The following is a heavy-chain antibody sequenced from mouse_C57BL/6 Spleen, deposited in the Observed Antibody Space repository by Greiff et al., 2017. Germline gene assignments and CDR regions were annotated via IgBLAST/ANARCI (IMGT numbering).Heavy chain of an antibody. CDR2: IDPSDSYT. V-gene: IGHV1-50*01. CDR3: ARIFDV. Sequence: QVQLKQPGAELVKPGASVKLSCKASGYTFTSYWMQWVKQRPGQGLELIGEIDPSDSYTNYNQKFKGKATLTVDTSSSTAYMQLSSLTSEDAAVYYCARIFDVWGTGTTVTVSS. J-gene: IGHJ1*03. CDR1: GYTFTSYW.